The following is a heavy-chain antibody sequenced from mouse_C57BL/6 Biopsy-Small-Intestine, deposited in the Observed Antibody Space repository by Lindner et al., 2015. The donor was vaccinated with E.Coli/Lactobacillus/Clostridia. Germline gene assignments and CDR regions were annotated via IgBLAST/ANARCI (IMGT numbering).Heavy chain of an antibody. CDR1: GGTFTGYY. CDR3: AGEMAKTYYFDY. V-gene: IGHV1-22*01. CDR2: IHPNNGGT. J-gene: IGHJ2*01. D-gene: IGHD1-2*01. Sequence: SVKVSCKASGGTFTGYYMHWVRQAPGQGLEWMGWIHPNNGGTSYAQKFQGRVTMTRDTSISTAYMELGRLTSDDTAIYYCAGEMAKTYYFDYWGQGTLVTVSS.